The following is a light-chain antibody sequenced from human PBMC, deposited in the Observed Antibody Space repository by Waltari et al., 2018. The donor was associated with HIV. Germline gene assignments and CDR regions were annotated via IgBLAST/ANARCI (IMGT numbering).Light chain of an antibody. CDR2: SNN. CDR3: AAWDDSLNGWV. CDR1: SSNIGSNT. J-gene: IGLJ3*02. Sequence: QSVLTQPTSASGTPGPRVTISCSGSSSNIGSNTVNWYQQLPGTAPKLLIYSNNQRPSGVTDRFSGSKSGTSASLAISGLQSEDEADYYCAAWDDSLNGWVFGGGTKLTVL. V-gene: IGLV1-44*01.